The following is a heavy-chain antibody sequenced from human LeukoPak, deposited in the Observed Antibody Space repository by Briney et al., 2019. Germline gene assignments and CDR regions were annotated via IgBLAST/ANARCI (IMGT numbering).Heavy chain of an antibody. D-gene: IGHD6-19*01. CDR1: GFSFSSYS. CDR2: ISISSSYI. CDR3: ARDRDQWLEAFDI. J-gene: IGHJ3*02. Sequence: PGGSLRLSCAASGFSFSSYSMNWVRQTPGKGLEWVSSISISSSYIYFADSVKGRFTISRDNAKNSLYLQMNSLRAEDTAFYYCARDRDQWLEAFDIWGQGTMVTVSS. V-gene: IGHV3-21*04.